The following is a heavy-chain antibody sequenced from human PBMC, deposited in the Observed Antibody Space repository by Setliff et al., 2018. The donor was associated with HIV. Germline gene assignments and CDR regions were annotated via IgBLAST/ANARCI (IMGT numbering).Heavy chain of an antibody. CDR1: GYSFINYG. CDR3: ARARLQGIVTAVGPRDNCLDP. D-gene: IGHD1-26*01. CDR2: ISPYTGNT. J-gene: IGHJ5*02. V-gene: IGHV1-18*01. Sequence: ASVKVSCKASGYSFINYGISWVRQAPGQGPEWMGWISPYTGNTDYAPRLLGRVTMTTDTSTSTAYLEPRSLTSDDTAVYYCARARLQGIVTAVGPRDNCLDPWGQGTRVTVSS.